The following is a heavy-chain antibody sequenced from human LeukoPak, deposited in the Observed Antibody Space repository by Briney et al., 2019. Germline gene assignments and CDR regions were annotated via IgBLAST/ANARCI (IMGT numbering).Heavy chain of an antibody. J-gene: IGHJ4*02. V-gene: IGHV1-69*06. CDR1: GGTFSSYA. Sequence: GASVKVSCKASGGTFSSYAFSWVRQAPGQGLEWMGEIIPIFGTANYAQKFQVRVTITADTSTSTAYMEVRSLRSEDTAVHYCARTNYDTLDYWGQGTLVTVSS. CDR3: ARTNYDTLDY. CDR2: IIPIFGTA. D-gene: IGHD3-16*01.